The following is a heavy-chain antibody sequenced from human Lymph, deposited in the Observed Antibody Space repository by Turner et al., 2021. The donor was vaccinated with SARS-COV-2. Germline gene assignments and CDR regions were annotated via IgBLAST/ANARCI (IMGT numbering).Heavy chain of an antibody. CDR1: GYTLTELS. Sequence: QVQLVQSGAEVKKPGASVKVSCKVSGYTLTELSIHWVRQAPGKGLEWMGGFDPEDAETIYAQKFQGRVTMTEDTATDTAYMELSSLRSEDTAVYYCATATAVADYFHYYYGMDVWGQGTTVTVSS. CDR3: ATATAVADYFHYYYGMDV. CDR2: FDPEDAET. J-gene: IGHJ6*02. D-gene: IGHD6-19*01. V-gene: IGHV1-24*01.